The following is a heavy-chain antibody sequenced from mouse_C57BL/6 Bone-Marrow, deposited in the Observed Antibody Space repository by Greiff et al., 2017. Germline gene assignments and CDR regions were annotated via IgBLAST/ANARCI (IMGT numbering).Heavy chain of an antibody. Sequence: EVMLVESGGDLVKPGGSLKLSCAASGFTFSSYGMSWVRQTPDKRLEWVATISSGGSYTYDPDSVKGRFTISRDNAKNTLYLQMSSLKSEDTAMYYCARHVTGTYFDVWGTGTTVTVSS. CDR3: ARHVTGTYFDV. CDR1: GFTFSSYG. CDR2: ISSGGSYT. V-gene: IGHV5-6*01. J-gene: IGHJ1*03. D-gene: IGHD4-1*01.